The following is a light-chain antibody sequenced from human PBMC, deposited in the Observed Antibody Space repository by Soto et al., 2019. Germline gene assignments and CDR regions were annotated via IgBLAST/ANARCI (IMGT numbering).Light chain of an antibody. CDR2: DAY. CDR3: QQYAKAPLT. Sequence: EIVLTQSPGTLSLSPGERATLSCRASHTVSRSLAWYQQRPGQAPRLLIYDAYNRATGIPARFSGGGSGSDFTLSINNLEPEDFAVYYCQQYAKAPLTFGQGTKVDIK. CDR1: HTVSRS. J-gene: IGKJ1*01. V-gene: IGKV3-20*01.